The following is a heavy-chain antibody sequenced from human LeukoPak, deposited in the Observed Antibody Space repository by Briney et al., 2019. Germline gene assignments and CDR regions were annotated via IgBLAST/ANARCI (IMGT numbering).Heavy chain of an antibody. Sequence: GGSLRLSCAASGFTFSSYAMSWVRQAPGKGLEWVSAISSSGGSTYYADSVKGRFTISRDNSKNTLYLQMNSLRAEGTAVYYCAKGYDILTGYLDYWGQGTLVTVSS. D-gene: IGHD3-9*01. CDR3: AKGYDILTGYLDY. CDR2: ISSSGGST. CDR1: GFTFSSYA. J-gene: IGHJ4*02. V-gene: IGHV3-23*01.